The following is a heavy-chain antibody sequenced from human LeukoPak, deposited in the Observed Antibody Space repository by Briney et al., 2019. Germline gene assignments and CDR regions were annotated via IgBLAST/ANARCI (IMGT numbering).Heavy chain of an antibody. CDR3: ARHRPGGSLVDAFDI. CDR2: IYPSDSDT. D-gene: IGHD2-8*02. Sequence: GESLKISCKGSGYSFTTYWIGWVRQMPGKGLEWMGIIYPSDSDTRYSPSFQGQVTLSADKSITTAYLQWISLKASDTAMYYCARHRPGGSLVDAFDIWGQGTMVTVSS. J-gene: IGHJ3*02. CDR1: GYSFTTYW. V-gene: IGHV5-51*01.